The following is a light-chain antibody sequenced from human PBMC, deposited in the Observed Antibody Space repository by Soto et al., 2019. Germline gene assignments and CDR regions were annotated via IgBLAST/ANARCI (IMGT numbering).Light chain of an antibody. J-gene: IGKJ1*01. CDR1: QSVSSSY. V-gene: IGKV3-20*01. CDR2: GAS. Sequence: EIVLTQSPGTLSFSPLERSTLSCRASQSVSSSYLAWYQQKPGQAPRLLIYGASSRATGIPDRFSGSGSGTDFTLTISRLEPEDFAVYYCQQYGSSQWTFGQGTKVDIK. CDR3: QQYGSSQWT.